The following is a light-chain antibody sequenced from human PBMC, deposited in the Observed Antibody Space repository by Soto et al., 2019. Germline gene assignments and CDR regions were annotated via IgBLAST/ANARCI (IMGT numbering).Light chain of an antibody. CDR3: PQYSTSRIS. Sequence: ENVLTQSPGTLSLSPGERATLSCRASQVTSRYLSWYQQRPGQAPRLLIYGASSRATGIPDRVSGSGSWTGFTLTTIRLENEDFALYDCPQYSTSRISSGIETRLEIK. CDR1: QVTSRY. V-gene: IGKV3-20*01. J-gene: IGKJ5*01. CDR2: GAS.